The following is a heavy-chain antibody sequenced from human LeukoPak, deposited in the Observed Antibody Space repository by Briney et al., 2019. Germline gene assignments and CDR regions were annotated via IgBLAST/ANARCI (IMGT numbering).Heavy chain of an antibody. CDR3: ARGGMGQGFYYGMDV. J-gene: IGHJ6*04. CDR1: GFTFSSYG. D-gene: IGHD1-26*01. Sequence: PGRSLRLSCAASGFTFSSYGMHWVRQAPGKGLEWVAVIWYDGSNKYYADSVMGRFTISRDNSKNTLYLQMNSLRAEDTAVYYCARGGMGQGFYYGMDVWGKGTTVTVSS. CDR2: IWYDGSNK. V-gene: IGHV3-33*01.